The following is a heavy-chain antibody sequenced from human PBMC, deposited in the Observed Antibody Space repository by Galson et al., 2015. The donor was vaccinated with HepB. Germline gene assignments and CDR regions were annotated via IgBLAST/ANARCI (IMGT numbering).Heavy chain of an antibody. V-gene: IGHV4-59*08. Sequence: SETLSLTCTVTGDSISTYYWSWFRQAPGQGLEWIAYTHYSGKTRYNPSPQSRVTTSLDTFNDQFLLSLTSVTAADTAIYYCARHGHCGIVYCYPLDSWSQRILVTVSS. J-gene: IGHJ4*02. CDR1: GDSISTYY. CDR3: ARHGHCGIVYCYPLDS. D-gene: IGHD2-21*01. CDR2: THYSGKT.